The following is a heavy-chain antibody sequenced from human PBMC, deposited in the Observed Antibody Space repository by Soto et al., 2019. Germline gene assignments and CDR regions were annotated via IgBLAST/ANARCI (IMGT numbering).Heavy chain of an antibody. CDR2: IYHSGST. Sequence: QVQLQESGPGLVKPSGTLSLTCAVSGXXXXXXXXXXXVRQPPGKGLEWIGEIYHSGSTNYNTSLKSRXTISVDKSKNXFXLKVTSVTAADTAVYYCARVSGSYYYGMDVWGQGTTVTVSS. CDR1: GXXXXXXXX. V-gene: IGHV4-4*02. CDR3: ARVSGSYYYGMDV. J-gene: IGHJ6*02.